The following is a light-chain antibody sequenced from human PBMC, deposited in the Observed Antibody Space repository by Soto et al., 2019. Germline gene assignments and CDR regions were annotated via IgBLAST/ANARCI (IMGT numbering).Light chain of an antibody. J-gene: IGLJ2*01. CDR3: QSYDSSLSGVV. CDR2: ANS. CDR1: SSNIGAGYD. Sequence: QSVLTQPPSVSGAPGQRVTSSCTGSSSNIGAGYDVHWYQQLPGTAPKLLINANSNRPSGVPDRFSGSKSGTSASLAITGLQAEDEADYYCQSYDSSLSGVVFGGGTQLTVL. V-gene: IGLV1-40*01.